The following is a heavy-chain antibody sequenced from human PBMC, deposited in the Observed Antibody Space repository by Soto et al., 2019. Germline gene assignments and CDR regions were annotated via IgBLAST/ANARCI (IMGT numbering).Heavy chain of an antibody. J-gene: IGHJ3*02. CDR3: AKDDPSYSSGPNDAFDI. CDR1: GFTFSSYA. Sequence: GGSLRLSCAASGFTFSSYAMSWVRQAPGKGLEWVSAISGSGGSTYYADSVKGRFTISRDNSKNTLNLQMNSLRAEDTAVYYCAKDDPSYSSGPNDAFDIWGQGTMVTVSS. V-gene: IGHV3-23*01. D-gene: IGHD6-19*01. CDR2: ISGSGGST.